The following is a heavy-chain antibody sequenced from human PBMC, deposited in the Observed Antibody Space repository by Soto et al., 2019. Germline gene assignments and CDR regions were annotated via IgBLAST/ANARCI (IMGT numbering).Heavy chain of an antibody. CDR1: GFTFSSYA. CDR2: ISYDGSNK. CDR3: ARDREYYFDY. V-gene: IGHV3-30-3*01. J-gene: IGHJ4*02. Sequence: GGSLRLSCAASGFTFSSYAMHWVRQAPGKGLEWVAVISYDGSNKYYADSVKGRFTISRDNSKNTLYLQMNSLRAEDTDVYYCARDREYYFDYWGQGALVTVSS.